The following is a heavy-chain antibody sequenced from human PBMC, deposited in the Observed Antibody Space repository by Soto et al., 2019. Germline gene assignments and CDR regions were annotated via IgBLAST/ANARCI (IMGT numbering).Heavy chain of an antibody. V-gene: IGHV1-18*01. Sequence: ASVKVSCKASGYTFSRYGISWVRQAPGQGLEWMGWISSYNGDTKYAQKVQGRVTMTIDTSTYTAYVELRSLTSDDTAIYYCAKNGQPPYYYYGMDVWGQGTTVTVSS. D-gene: IGHD2-8*01. J-gene: IGHJ6*02. CDR1: GYTFSRYG. CDR2: ISSYNGDT. CDR3: AKNGQPPYYYYGMDV.